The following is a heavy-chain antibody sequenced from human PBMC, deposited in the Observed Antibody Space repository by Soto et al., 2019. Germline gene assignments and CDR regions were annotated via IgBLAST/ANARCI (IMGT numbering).Heavy chain of an antibody. V-gene: IGHV3-23*01. CDR1: GFTFSGSW. CDR2: ISNSGGST. CDR3: ANATSNFDS. Sequence: PGGSLRLSCVASGFTFSGSWMTWVRQAPGKGLEWVSSISNSGGSTFYTDSVKGRFTISRDNSKNTLYLQMNGLRADDTAAYYCANATSNFDSWGQGTLVTVSS. D-gene: IGHD2-2*01. J-gene: IGHJ4*02.